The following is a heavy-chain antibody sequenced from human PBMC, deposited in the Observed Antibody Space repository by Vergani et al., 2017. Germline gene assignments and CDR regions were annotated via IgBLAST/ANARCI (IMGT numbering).Heavy chain of an antibody. CDR1: GGSVSSGSYY. CDR2: IYYSGST. CDR3: ARERNLWFVDLRAAIWFDP. V-gene: IGHV4-61*01. Sequence: QVQLQESGPGLVKPSETLSLTCTVSGGSVSSGSYYLSWLRQPPGKGLEWIGDIYYSGSTNYNPSLKSRVTISVDTSKNQFSLKLSSVTAADTAVYYCARERNLWFVDLRAAIWFDPWGQGTLVTVSS. J-gene: IGHJ5*02. D-gene: IGHD3-10*01.